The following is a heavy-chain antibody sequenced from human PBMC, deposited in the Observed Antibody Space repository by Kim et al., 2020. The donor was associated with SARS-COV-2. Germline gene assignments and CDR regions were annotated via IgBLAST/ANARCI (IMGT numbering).Heavy chain of an antibody. CDR3: ARLRPVTRSYYYYGMDV. V-gene: IGHV4-34*01. D-gene: IGHD5-12*01. J-gene: IGHJ6*02. Sequence: LKSRVTISVDTSKNQFSLKLSSVTAADTAVYYCARLRPVTRSYYYYGMDVWGQGTTVTVSS.